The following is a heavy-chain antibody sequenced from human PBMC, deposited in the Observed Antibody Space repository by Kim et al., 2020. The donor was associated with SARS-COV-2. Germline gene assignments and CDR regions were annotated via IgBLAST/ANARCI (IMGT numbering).Heavy chain of an antibody. J-gene: IGHJ3*02. Sequence: YIATSFTARFPISRDNSNNTLYLQMNGLRAEDTAVYYCARGGGRWNAFDICGQGTMVTVSS. D-gene: IGHD3-10*01. V-gene: IGHV3-33*01. CDR3: ARGGGRWNAFDI.